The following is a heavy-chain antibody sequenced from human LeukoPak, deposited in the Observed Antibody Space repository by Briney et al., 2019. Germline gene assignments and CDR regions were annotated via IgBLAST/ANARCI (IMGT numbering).Heavy chain of an antibody. V-gene: IGHV1-2*02. CDR1: GYTFTGYY. Sequence: ASVKVSCKASGYTFTGYYMHWVRQAPGQGLEWMGWINPNSGGTNYAQKFQGRVTMTRDTSISTAYMELSRLRSDDTAVYYCARASSSTSLTFDYWGQGTLVTVSS. CDR3: ARASSSTSLTFDY. D-gene: IGHD2-2*01. CDR2: INPNSGGT. J-gene: IGHJ4*02.